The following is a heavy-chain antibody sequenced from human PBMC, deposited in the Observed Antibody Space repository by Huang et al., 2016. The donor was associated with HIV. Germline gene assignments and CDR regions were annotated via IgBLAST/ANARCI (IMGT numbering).Heavy chain of an antibody. V-gene: IGHV2-70*15. D-gene: IGHD3-10*01. CDR1: GFSLRVSGMS. CDR3: ARIRVVRGVLPFYYMDV. J-gene: IGHJ6*03. CDR2: IDWYDDK. Sequence: QVTLRESGPALVKPTQTLTLTCTFSGFSLRVSGMSVRWIRHPPGKALEWLARIDWYDDKNSRPSLKTRLTVSKDTSKNQAVLKMTNLDPVDTATYYCARIRVVRGVLPFYYMDVWGKGTTVTVSS.